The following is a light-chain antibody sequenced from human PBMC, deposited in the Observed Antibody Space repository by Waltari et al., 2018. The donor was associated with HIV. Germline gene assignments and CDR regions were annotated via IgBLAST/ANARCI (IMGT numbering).Light chain of an antibody. CDR3: QQYISYPFT. CDR1: ESVSSS. CDR2: RAS. V-gene: IGKV1-5*03. J-gene: IGKJ4*01. Sequence: DIQMTQSPSSLSASVGDRVTITCRASESVSSSLAWYQQKPWKAPNLLIYRASTFESGVPSRFSGSGSGTEFTLTISSLQPDDFATYYCQQYISYPFTFGGGTKVEIK.